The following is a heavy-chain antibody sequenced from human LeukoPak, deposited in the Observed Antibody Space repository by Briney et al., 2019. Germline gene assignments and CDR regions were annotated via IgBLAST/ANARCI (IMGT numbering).Heavy chain of an antibody. Sequence: GGSLRLSCAASGFTFSSNWMHWVRQAPGKGLVWVSRINSDGSSTTYAESVKGRFTISRDNAKNTRYLQMTSLTAENTAGNNCARELPFDYWGHGNLVTVSS. V-gene: IGHV3-74*01. CDR3: ARELPFDY. J-gene: IGHJ4*01. CDR2: INSDGSST. CDR1: GFTFSSNW.